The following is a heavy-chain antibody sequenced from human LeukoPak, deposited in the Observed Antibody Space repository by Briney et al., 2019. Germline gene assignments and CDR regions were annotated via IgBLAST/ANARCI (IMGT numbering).Heavy chain of an antibody. CDR3: AKAQGIAVAGTFHY. D-gene: IGHD6-19*01. CDR1: GFTFSSYA. Sequence: GGSLRLSCAASGFTFSSYAMSWVRQAPGKGLEWVSAISGSGGSTYYADSVRGRFTISRDNSKNTLYLQMNSLRVEETAVYYCAKAQGIAVAGTFHYWGQGTLVTVSS. V-gene: IGHV3-23*01. J-gene: IGHJ4*02. CDR2: ISGSGGST.